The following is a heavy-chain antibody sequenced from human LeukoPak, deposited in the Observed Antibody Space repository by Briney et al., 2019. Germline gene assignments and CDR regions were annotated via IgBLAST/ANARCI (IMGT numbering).Heavy chain of an antibody. CDR2: ISGSGGST. CDR1: GFTFSSYA. J-gene: IGHJ3*02. D-gene: IGHD3-22*01. Sequence: PGGSLRLSCAASGFTFSSYAMSWVRQAPGKGLEWVSAISGSGGSTYYADSVKGRYTISRDNSKNTLYLQMNSLRAEETAVYYCAKDFKRITMIVVVIGYGAFDIWGQGTMVTVSS. V-gene: IGHV3-23*01. CDR3: AKDFKRITMIVVVIGYGAFDI.